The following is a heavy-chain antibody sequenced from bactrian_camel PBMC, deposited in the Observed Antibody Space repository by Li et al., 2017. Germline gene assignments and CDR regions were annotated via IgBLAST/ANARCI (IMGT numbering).Heavy chain of an antibody. CDR2: IGTNTANT. J-gene: IGHJ6*01. CDR3: ARDSAGLAAWAFGN. CDR1: GFIFGDYT. Sequence: DVQLVESGGDLVQPGGSLRVSCVGTGFIFGDYTITWVRQAPGKALEWISVIGTNTANTNYTDSVKGRFTIFRDDAKNTVYLQMNSLIPEDTAEYYCARDSAGLAAWAFGNWGQGTQVTVS. V-gene: IGHV3-1*01. D-gene: IGHD1*01.